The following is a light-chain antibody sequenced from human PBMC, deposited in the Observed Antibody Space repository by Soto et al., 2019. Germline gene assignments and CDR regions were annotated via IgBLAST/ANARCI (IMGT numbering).Light chain of an antibody. J-gene: IGKJ5*01. CDR2: NAS. V-gene: IGKV3-11*01. Sequence: EIVLTQSPGTLSLSPGERATLSCRASQSVTSTHLAWYQQKPGQAPRLLIYNASNRTTGIPARFSGSGSGTDFTLTISSLEPEDFAVYYCQQRGDWPPITFGQGTRLEIK. CDR3: QQRGDWPPIT. CDR1: QSVTSTH.